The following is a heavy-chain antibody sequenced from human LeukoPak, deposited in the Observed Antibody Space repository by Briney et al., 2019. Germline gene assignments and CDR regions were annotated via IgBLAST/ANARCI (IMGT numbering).Heavy chain of an antibody. D-gene: IGHD1-26*01. CDR1: GFTLSSNY. J-gene: IGHJ6*04. CDR2: IYSGGST. V-gene: IGHV3-53*01. CDR3: ARWDDYYYYGMDV. Sequence: PGGSLRLSCAASGFTLSSNYMSWVRQAPGKGLEWVSVIYSGGSTYYADSVKGRFTISRDNSKNTLYLQMNSLRAEDTAVYYCARWDDYYYYGMDVWGKGTTVTVSS.